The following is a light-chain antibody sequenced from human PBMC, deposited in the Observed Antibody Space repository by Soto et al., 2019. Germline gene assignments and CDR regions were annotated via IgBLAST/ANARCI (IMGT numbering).Light chain of an antibody. J-gene: IGLJ2*01. CDR1: SSKVGNNY. Sequence: QSVLTQPPSVSAAPGQKVTISCSGSSSKVGNNYVSWYQQLPGTAPKLLIYDNNKRPSGIPGRFSGSKSGTSATLGITGLQTGDEADYYCGTWDSSLSAGVFGGGTKLTVL. V-gene: IGLV1-51*01. CDR3: GTWDSSLSAGV. CDR2: DNN.